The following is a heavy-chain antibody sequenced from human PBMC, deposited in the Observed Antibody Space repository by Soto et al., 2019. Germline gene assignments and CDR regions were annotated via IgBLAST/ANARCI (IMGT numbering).Heavy chain of an antibody. CDR2: ISSSSSTI. Sequence: GGSLRLSCAASGFTFSSYSMNWVRQAPGKGLEWVSYISSSSSTIYYADSVKGRFTISRDNAKNSLYLQMNSLRAEDTAVYYCARDSSGVTMVRGVIFGAGNYYYMDVWGKGTTVTVSS. CDR1: GFTFSSYS. CDR3: ARDSSGVTMVRGVIFGAGNYYYMDV. V-gene: IGHV3-48*01. J-gene: IGHJ6*03. D-gene: IGHD3-10*01.